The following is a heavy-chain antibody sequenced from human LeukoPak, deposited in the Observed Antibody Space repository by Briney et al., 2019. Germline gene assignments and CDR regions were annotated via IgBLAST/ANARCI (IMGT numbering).Heavy chain of an antibody. V-gene: IGHV1-18*01. Sequence: GASVKVSCKASGYTFTSYDINWVRQAPGQGLEWMGWISVYNGDTNFAQKFQGRVTMTTDTSTSTAYLELSSLRSDDTAVYYCARDGSGSYVYYYYGMDVWGQGTTVTVSS. CDR1: GYTFTSYD. D-gene: IGHD3-10*01. CDR3: ARDGSGSYVYYYYGMDV. J-gene: IGHJ6*02. CDR2: ISVYNGDT.